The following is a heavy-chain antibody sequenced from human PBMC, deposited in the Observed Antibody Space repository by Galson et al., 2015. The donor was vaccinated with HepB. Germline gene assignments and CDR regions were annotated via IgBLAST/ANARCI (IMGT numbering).Heavy chain of an antibody. V-gene: IGHV1-46*01. J-gene: IGHJ3*02. CDR2: INPSGGST. CDR3: ARLRLDWLFNDASDI. Sequence: SVKVSCKASGYTFTSYYMHWVRQAPGQGLEWMGIINPSGGSTSYAQKFQGRVTMTRDTSTSTVYMELSSLRSEDTAVYYCARLRLDWLFNDASDIWGQGIMVTVSS. D-gene: IGHD3-9*01. CDR1: GYTFTSYY.